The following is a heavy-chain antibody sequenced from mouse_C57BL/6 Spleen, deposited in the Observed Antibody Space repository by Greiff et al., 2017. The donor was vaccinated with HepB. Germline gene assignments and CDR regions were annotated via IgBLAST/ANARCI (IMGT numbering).Heavy chain of an antibody. CDR2: IDPSDSET. Sequence: QVQLQQPGAELVRPGSSVKLSCKASGYTFTSYWMHWVKQRPIQGLEWIGNIDPSDSETHYNQKFKDKATMTVDKSSSTAYMQLSSLTSEDSAVYYCARHYDYGGDYAMDYWGQGTSVTVSS. CDR1: GYTFTSYW. V-gene: IGHV1-52*01. J-gene: IGHJ4*01. D-gene: IGHD2-4*01. CDR3: ARHYDYGGDYAMDY.